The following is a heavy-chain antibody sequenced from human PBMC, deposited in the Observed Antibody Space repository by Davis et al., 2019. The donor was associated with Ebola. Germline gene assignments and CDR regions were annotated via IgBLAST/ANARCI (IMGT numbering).Heavy chain of an antibody. J-gene: IGHJ4*02. V-gene: IGHV3-21*01. CDR2: ISSSSSYI. D-gene: IGHD6-13*01. Sequence: PGGSLRLSCAASGFTFSSYSMNCVRQAQWKGLEWVSSISSSSSYIYYADSVKGRFTISRDNAKNSLYLQMNSLRAEDTAVYYCAKDSRVAAAATTYFDYWGQGTLVTVS. CDR3: AKDSRVAAAATTYFDY. CDR1: GFTFSSYS.